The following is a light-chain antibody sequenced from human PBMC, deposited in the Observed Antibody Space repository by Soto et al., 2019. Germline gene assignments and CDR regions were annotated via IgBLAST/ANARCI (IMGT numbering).Light chain of an antibody. CDR1: SSDVGNYNY. CDR3: SSYTSSSTPLYV. Sequence: QSALTQPASVSGSPGQSITISCTGTSSDVGNYNYVSWYQQRPGKAPKLMIFDVSNRPSGVSNRFSGSKSGNTASLTTSGLQAEDEADYYCSSYTSSSTPLYVFGTGTKLTVL. J-gene: IGLJ1*01. CDR2: DVS. V-gene: IGLV2-14*01.